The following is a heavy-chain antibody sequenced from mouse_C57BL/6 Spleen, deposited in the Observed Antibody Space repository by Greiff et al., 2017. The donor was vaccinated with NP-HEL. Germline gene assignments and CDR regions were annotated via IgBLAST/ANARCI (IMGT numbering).Heavy chain of an antibody. D-gene: IGHD1-1*01. J-gene: IGHJ3*01. CDR2: IYPGDGDT. CDR3: ARSPPYYGSSYGAY. Sequence: VQLQQSGPELVKPGASVKISCKASGYAFSSSWMNWVKQRPGKGLEWIGRIYPGDGDTNYNGKFKGKATLTADKSSSTAYMQLSSLTSEDSAVYFCARSPPYYGSSYGAYWGQGTLVTVSA. CDR1: GYAFSSSW. V-gene: IGHV1-82*01.